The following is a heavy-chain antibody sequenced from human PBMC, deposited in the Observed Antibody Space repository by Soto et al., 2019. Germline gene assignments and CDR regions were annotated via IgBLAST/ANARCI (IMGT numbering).Heavy chain of an antibody. V-gene: IGHV4-59*08. CDR1: GDSISSYY. Sequence: SDTLSLTCTVSGDSISSYYWSWIRQPPGKGLEWIGYIYYSGSTNYNPSLKSRVTISVDTSKNQFSLKLSSVTAADTAVYYCARRYGPGFDYWGQGTRVTVSS. CDR2: IYYSGST. D-gene: IGHD4-17*01. J-gene: IGHJ4*02. CDR3: ARRYGPGFDY.